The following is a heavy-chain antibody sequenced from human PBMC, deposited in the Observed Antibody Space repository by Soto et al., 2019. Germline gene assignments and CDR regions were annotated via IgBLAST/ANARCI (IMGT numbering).Heavy chain of an antibody. CDR3: ARPPFGDSSGWYYFDY. D-gene: IGHD6-19*01. V-gene: IGHV4-39*01. CDR1: GGSISSSSYY. CDR2: IYYSGST. J-gene: IGHJ4*02. Sequence: SETLSLTCTVSGGSISSSSYYWGWIRQPPGKGLEWIGSIYYSGSTYYNPSLKSRVTISVDTSKNQFSLKLSSVTAADTAVYYCARPPFGDSSGWYYFDYWGQGTLVTVSS.